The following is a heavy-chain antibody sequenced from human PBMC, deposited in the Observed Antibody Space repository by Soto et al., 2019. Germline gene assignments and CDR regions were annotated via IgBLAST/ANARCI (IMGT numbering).Heavy chain of an antibody. J-gene: IGHJ4*02. Sequence: EVQLLESGGGSVQPGGSLRLSCAASGFTFNTYAMHWVRRPPGKGLEWVSIICHSGGTTYYADSVKGRFSISRDSIAGTLYLQMNSLRAEDTALYYCAKGRGQNCNFDYWGQGTLVTVSP. D-gene: IGHD3-10*01. CDR2: ICHSGGTT. CDR3: AKGRGQNCNFDY. V-gene: IGHV3-23*01. CDR1: GFTFNTYA.